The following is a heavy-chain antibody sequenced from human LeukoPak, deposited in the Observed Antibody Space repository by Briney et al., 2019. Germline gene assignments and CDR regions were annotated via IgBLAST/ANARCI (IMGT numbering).Heavy chain of an antibody. V-gene: IGHV3-23*01. D-gene: IGHD3-22*01. CDR3: AKASNSYYYPFDH. CDR2: ISGSGGTT. J-gene: IGHJ4*02. CDR1: GFTFDSCA. Sequence: GGSLRLSCAASGFTFDSCAMSWVRQAPGKGLELVSGISGSGGTTKYADSVKGRFTITRDNSKTTLCLQMNSLRAEDTAVYYCAKASNSYYYPFDHWDQETLVTVSS.